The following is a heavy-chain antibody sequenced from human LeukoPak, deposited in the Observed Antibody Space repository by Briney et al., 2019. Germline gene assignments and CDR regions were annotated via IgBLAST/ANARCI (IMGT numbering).Heavy chain of an antibody. CDR1: GFTFVSYT. V-gene: IGHV3-23*01. J-gene: IGHJ4*02. D-gene: IGHD6-13*01. Sequence: AGGSLRLSCAASGFTFVSYTMNWVRHAPGKGLEWVSGISVSGTSTYYADAVKGRFTISRDNSKNTLYLQMNSLRAEDTAVYYCARRTNSWPNFDYWGQGTLVTVSS. CDR2: ISVSGTST. CDR3: ARRTNSWPNFDY.